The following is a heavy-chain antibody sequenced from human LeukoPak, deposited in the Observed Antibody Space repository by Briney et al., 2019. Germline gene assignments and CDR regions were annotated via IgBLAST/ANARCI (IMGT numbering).Heavy chain of an antibody. V-gene: IGHV4-4*07. J-gene: IGHJ4*02. CDR3: ARDRYYYDSRGYCRFDY. CDR1: GVSISSYY. CDR2: IHTSGST. D-gene: IGHD3-22*01. Sequence: SETLSLTCTVSGVSISSYYWSWIRQPAGKGLEWIGRIHTSGSTNYNPSLKSRVTMSVDTSKNEFSLKLSSVTAADTAVYYCARDRYYYDSRGYCRFDYWGQGTLVTVSS.